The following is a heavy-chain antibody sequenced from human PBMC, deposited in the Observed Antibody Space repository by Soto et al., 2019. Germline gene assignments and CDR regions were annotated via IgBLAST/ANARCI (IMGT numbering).Heavy chain of an antibody. CDR3: AHETGSWYFDS. J-gene: IGHJ4*02. CDR1: GASIIGHY. V-gene: IGHV4-59*11. CDR2: VYNYGST. D-gene: IGHD6-25*01. Sequence: SETLSLTCTVSGASIIGHYWSWIRQPPGKGLEWIGYVYNYGSTTYSPSLKSRVTISADTSKNQISLNLTSVTAADTAIYYCAHETGSWYFDSWGQGTLVTVSS.